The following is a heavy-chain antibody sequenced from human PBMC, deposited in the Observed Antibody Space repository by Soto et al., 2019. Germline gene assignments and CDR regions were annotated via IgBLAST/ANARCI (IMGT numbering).Heavy chain of an antibody. Sequence: GGSLRLSCAASGFTFSSYGMHWVRQAPGKGLEWVAVISYDGSNKYYADSVKGRFTISRDNSKNTLYLQMNSLRAEDTAVYYCAKFPSGSYLGELDYWGQGTLVTVSS. CDR1: GFTFSSYG. CDR3: AKFPSGSYLGELDY. V-gene: IGHV3-30*18. CDR2: ISYDGSNK. D-gene: IGHD1-26*01. J-gene: IGHJ4*02.